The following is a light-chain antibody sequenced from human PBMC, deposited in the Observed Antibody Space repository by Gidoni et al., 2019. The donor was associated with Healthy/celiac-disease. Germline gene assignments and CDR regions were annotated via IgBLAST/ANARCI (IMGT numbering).Light chain of an antibody. CDR3: QQSYSTPYS. V-gene: IGKV1-39*01. J-gene: IGKJ2*03. CDR2: AAS. Sequence: DIQMTQSPSSLSASVGDRVTSTCRASQSISSYLNWYQQKPGKAPKLLIYAASSLQGGVPSRFSGSGSGTDFTLTISSLQPEDFATYYCQQSYSTPYSFGQETKLEIK. CDR1: QSISSY.